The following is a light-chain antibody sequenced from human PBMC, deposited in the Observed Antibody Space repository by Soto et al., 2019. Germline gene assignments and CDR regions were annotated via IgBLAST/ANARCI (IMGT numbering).Light chain of an antibody. CDR2: DAS. J-gene: IGKJ3*01. CDR1: QDISNY. Sequence: DIQMTQSPSSLSASVGDRVTITCQASQDISNYLNWYQQKPGKDPKLVIYDASNLETGVASRFSGRGSGTAFTFTISSLQPEDIATYYCQQYDNRLFTFGPGNKVDIK. V-gene: IGKV1-33*01. CDR3: QQYDNRLFT.